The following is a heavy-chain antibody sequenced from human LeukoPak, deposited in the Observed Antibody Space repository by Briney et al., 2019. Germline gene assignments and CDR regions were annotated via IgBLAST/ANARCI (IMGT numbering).Heavy chain of an antibody. Sequence: ASALVSCKASGGTFSSYAISWVRQAPGQGLEWMGGIIPIFGTANYAQKFQGRVTITADESTSTAYMELSSLRSEDTAVYYCARDYTTGTTYWFDPWGQGTMVTVSS. CDR2: IIPIFGTA. J-gene: IGHJ5*02. D-gene: IGHD1-1*01. CDR1: GGTFSSYA. CDR3: ARDYTTGTTYWFDP. V-gene: IGHV1-69*13.